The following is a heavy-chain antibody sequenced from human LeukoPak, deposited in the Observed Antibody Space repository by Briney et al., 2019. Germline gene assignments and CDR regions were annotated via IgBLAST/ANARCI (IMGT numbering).Heavy chain of an antibody. V-gene: IGHV3-30*03. CDR3: AREFSVGWFDP. CDR2: ISYDGSNK. D-gene: IGHD1-26*01. Sequence: GGSLRLSCAASGFTFSSYGMHWVRQAPGRGLEWVAVISYDGSNKYYADSVKGRFTISRDNSKNTLYLQMNSLRAEDTAVYYCAREFSVGWFDPWGQGTLVTVSS. CDR1: GFTFSSYG. J-gene: IGHJ5*02.